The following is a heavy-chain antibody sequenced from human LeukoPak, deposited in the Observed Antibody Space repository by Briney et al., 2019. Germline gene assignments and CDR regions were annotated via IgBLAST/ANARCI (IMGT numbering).Heavy chain of an antibody. CDR3: ARLSADSSSSRGFDY. Sequence: PSETLSLTCTVSGASISSYYWTWIRQPAGKGLEWIGRIYTSGSTNYNPSLKSRVTMSVDTSKNQFSLKLSSVTAADTAVYYCARLSADSSSSRGFDYWGQGTLVTVSS. CDR2: IYTSGST. J-gene: IGHJ4*02. CDR1: GASISSYY. D-gene: IGHD2-2*01. V-gene: IGHV4-4*07.